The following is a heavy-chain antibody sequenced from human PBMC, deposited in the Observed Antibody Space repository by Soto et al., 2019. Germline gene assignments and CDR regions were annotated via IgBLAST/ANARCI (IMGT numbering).Heavy chain of an antibody. D-gene: IGHD3-9*01. J-gene: IGHJ6*02. Sequence: QVQLVQSGAEVKKPGSSVKVSCKASGGTFSSYAISWVRQAPGQGLEWMGGIIPIFGTANYAQKFQGRVTITADDSTSTAYMELSSMRSEDTAVYYCARREYYDILTGYSFTRYYYYGMDVWGQGTTVTVSS. CDR2: IIPIFGTA. CDR3: ARREYYDILTGYSFTRYYYYGMDV. V-gene: IGHV1-69*01. CDR1: GGTFSSYA.